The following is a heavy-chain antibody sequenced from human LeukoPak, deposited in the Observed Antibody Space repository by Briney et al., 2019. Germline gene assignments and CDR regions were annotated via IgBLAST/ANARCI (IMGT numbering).Heavy chain of an antibody. D-gene: IGHD4-23*01. CDR1: GGTFSSYT. CDR2: IIPILGIA. CDR3: ARSGGYGGNVMDY. J-gene: IGHJ4*02. V-gene: IGHV1-69*02. Sequence: ASVKVSCKASGGTFSSYTISWVRQAPGQGLEWMGRIIPILGIANYAQKFQGRVTITADKSTSTAYMELSGLRSEDTAVYYCARSGGYGGNVMDYWGQGTLVTVSS.